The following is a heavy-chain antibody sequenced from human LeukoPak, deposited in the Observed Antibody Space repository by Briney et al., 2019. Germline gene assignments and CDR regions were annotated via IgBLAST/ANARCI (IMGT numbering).Heavy chain of an antibody. V-gene: IGHV1-2*06. Sequence: ASVKVSCKASGYTFTGYYMHWVRQAPGQGLEWMGRINPNSGGTNYAQKFQGRVTMTRDTSISTAYMELSRLRSDDTAVYYCALTTTGTNDAFDIWGQGQWSPSLQ. CDR1: GYTFTGYY. CDR3: ALTTTGTNDAFDI. D-gene: IGHD4-17*01. J-gene: IGHJ3*02. CDR2: INPNSGGT.